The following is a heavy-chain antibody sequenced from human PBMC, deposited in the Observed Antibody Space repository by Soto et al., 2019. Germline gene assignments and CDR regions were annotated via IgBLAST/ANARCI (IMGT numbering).Heavy chain of an antibody. Sequence: SVKVSCKASGGTFSSYAISWVRQAPGQGLEWMGGIIPIFGTANYAQKFQGRVTITADESTSTAYMELSSLGSEDTAVYYCARVYTTTVTTRNLKNYYYYGMDVWGQGTTVTVSS. J-gene: IGHJ6*02. CDR1: GGTFSSYA. D-gene: IGHD4-17*01. CDR2: IIPIFGTA. CDR3: ARVYTTTVTTRNLKNYYYYGMDV. V-gene: IGHV1-69*13.